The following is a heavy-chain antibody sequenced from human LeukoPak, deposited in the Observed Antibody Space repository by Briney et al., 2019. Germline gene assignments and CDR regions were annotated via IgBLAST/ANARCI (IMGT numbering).Heavy chain of an antibody. CDR2: INAGNGNT. CDR3: ARDRRFLDYYYGMDV. CDR1: GYTFTIYA. D-gene: IGHD3-3*01. Sequence: ASVKVSCKASGYTFTIYATHWVRQAPGQRLEWMGWINAGNGNTKYSQKFQGRVTITRDTSASTAYMELSSLRSEDTAVYYCARDRRFLDYYYGMDVWGQGTTVTVSS. J-gene: IGHJ6*02. V-gene: IGHV1-3*01.